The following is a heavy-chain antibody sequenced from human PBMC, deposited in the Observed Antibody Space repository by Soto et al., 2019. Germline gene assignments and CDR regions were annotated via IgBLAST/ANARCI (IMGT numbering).Heavy chain of an antibody. J-gene: IGHJ4*02. CDR2: ISHSGSFT. Sequence: EVQLLESGGGLVQPGGSLRLSCAASGFTFSSYAMSWVRQAPGKGLEWVSAISHSGSFTYNADSVKGRFTISRDNSMNTLYLQMNSLRAEDTAVYYCARDRNPPTVTTALDYWGQGTLVTVSS. CDR1: GFTFSSYA. CDR3: ARDRNPPTVTTALDY. D-gene: IGHD4-17*01. V-gene: IGHV3-23*01.